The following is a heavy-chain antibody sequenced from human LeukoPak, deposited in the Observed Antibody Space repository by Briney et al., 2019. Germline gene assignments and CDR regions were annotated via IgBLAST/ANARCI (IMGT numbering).Heavy chain of an antibody. CDR1: GFTFSSYA. CDR2: ISGSGGST. D-gene: IGHD3-3*01. CDR3: AKDSLWSGYYRYFDY. J-gene: IGHJ4*02. V-gene: IGHV3-23*01. Sequence: GGSLRLSCAASGFTFSSYAMSWVRQAPGKGLEWVSAISGSGGSTYYADSVKGRFTISRDNSKNTLYLQMSSLRAEDTAVYYCAKDSLWSGYYRYFDYWGQGTLVTVSS.